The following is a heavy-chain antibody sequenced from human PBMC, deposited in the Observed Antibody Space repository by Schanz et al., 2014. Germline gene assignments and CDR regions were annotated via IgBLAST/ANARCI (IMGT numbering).Heavy chain of an antibody. CDR2: IYSGIGA. Sequence: EVQLVESGGGLVQPGGSLRLSCAVSGFTVSSNHMSWVRQAPGKGLEWVSVIYSGIGAYYADSVKDRFTVSRDNSKNTVYLQMNRLRAEDTAVYYCARDRGHGDLPGDIWGQGTMVTVSS. CDR1: GFTVSSNH. D-gene: IGHD4-17*01. J-gene: IGHJ3*02. V-gene: IGHV3-66*01. CDR3: ARDRGHGDLPGDI.